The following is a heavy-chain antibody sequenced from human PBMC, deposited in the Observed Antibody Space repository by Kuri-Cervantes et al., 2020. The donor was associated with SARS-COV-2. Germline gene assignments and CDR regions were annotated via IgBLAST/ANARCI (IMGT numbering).Heavy chain of an antibody. J-gene: IGHJ6*02. CDR3: ARDLGVVVPAIDYGMDG. Sequence: GGSLRLSCAASGFTFSSYAMHWVRQAPGKGLEWVAVISYDGSNKYYADSVKGRFTISRDNSKNTLYLQMNSLRAEDTAVYYCARDLGVVVPAIDYGMDGWGQGTTVTVSS. D-gene: IGHD2-2*01. CDR2: ISYDGSNK. V-gene: IGHV3-30-3*01. CDR1: GFTFSSYA.